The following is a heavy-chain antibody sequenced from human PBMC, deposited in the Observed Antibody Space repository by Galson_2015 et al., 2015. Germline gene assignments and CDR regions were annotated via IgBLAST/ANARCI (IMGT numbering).Heavy chain of an antibody. V-gene: IGHV3-23*01. D-gene: IGHD3-10*01. CDR1: GFTFSSYA. CDR2: ISGGGGRT. J-gene: IGHJ4*02. CDR3: AKNTLLWFVEFYYFDF. Sequence: SMRLSCAASGFTFSSYAMSWVRQAPGKGLEWVSAISGGGGRTYYADSVKGRFTISRDNSKNTLYLQMNSLRAEDMAVYYCAKNTLLWFVEFYYFDFWGQGTLVTVSS.